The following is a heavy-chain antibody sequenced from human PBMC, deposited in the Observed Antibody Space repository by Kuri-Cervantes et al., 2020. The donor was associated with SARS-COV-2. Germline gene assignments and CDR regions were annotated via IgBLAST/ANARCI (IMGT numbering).Heavy chain of an antibody. D-gene: IGHD3-3*01. V-gene: IGHV3-21*01. CDR3: AKDRRYYDFWSGYSTNPSHYYYYYMDV. J-gene: IGHJ6*03. CDR1: GFTFSSYA. Sequence: GESLKISCAASGFTFSSYAMHWVRQAPGKALEWVSSISGSGSYIYYADSVKGRFTISKDNSKNTLYLQMNSLRAEDTAVYYCAKDRRYYDFWSGYSTNPSHYYYYYMDVWGKGTTVTVSS. CDR2: ISGSGSYI.